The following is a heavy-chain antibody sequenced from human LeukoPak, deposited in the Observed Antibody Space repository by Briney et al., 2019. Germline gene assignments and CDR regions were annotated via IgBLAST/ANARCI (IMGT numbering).Heavy chain of an antibody. CDR3: ARGAYYYDSSGYSYYFDY. CDR1: GFTVSSNY. Sequence: GGSLRLSCAASGFTVSSNYMSWVRQAPGKGLEWVSVIYSGGSTYYADSVKGRFTISRDNSKNTLYLQMNSLRAEDTAVYYCARGAYYYDSSGYSYYFDYWGQGTLVTVSS. J-gene: IGHJ4*02. D-gene: IGHD3-22*01. CDR2: IYSGGST. V-gene: IGHV3-53*01.